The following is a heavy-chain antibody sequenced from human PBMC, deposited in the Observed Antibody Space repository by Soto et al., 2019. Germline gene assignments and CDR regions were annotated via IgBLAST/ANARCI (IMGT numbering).Heavy chain of an antibody. CDR2: IYYSGTT. V-gene: IGHV4-39*01. CDR3: ARLDSYGFQDPDY. Sequence: SETLSLTCTVSGGSISSRRYYWGWIRQPPGKGLEWIGSIYYSGTTYYNPSLKSRVTISVDTSKNQFSLQLSSVTAADTAVYYCARLDSYGFQDPDYWGQGTLVTIS. D-gene: IGHD5-18*01. J-gene: IGHJ4*02. CDR1: GGSISSRRYY.